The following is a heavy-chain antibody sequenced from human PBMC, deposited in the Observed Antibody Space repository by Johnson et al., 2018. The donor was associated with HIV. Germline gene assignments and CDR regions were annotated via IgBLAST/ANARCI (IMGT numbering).Heavy chain of an antibody. CDR2: ISSSGSTI. CDR1: VFTFSDYY. CDR3: ARDKGEYYDAFDI. V-gene: IGHV3-11*04. J-gene: IGHJ3*02. D-gene: IGHD1-26*01. Sequence: QVQLVESGGGVVQPGRSLRLSCAASVFTFSDYYMSWIRQAPGKGLEWVSYISSSGSTIYYADSVKGRFTISRDNSKNTLYLQMNSLRAEDTAVYYCARDKGEYYDAFDIWGQGTMVTVSS.